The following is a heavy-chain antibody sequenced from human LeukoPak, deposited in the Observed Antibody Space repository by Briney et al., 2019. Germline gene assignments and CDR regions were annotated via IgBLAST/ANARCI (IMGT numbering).Heavy chain of an antibody. Sequence: SETLSLTCAVYGGSFSGYYWTWIRQPPGKGLEWIGEINHSGSTNYNQSLKSRVTISVDTSKNQFSLKVSSVTAADTAVYYCARRGYCSSVNCYRPLDYWGQGTLVTVSS. CDR3: ARRGYCSSVNCYRPLDY. CDR2: INHSGST. D-gene: IGHD2-2*01. J-gene: IGHJ4*02. V-gene: IGHV4-34*01. CDR1: GGSFSGYY.